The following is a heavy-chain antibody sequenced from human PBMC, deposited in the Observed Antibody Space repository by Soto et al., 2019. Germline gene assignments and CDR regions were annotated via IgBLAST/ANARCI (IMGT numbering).Heavy chain of an antibody. Sequence: QVQLVQSGAEVKKPGASVKVSCKVSGYTLTELSMHWVRQAPGKGLAWMGGFDPEDGETIYAQKFQGRVTMTEDTSTDTAYMELSSLRSEDTAVYYCATNIVATMAYYYYYGMDVWGQGTTVTVSS. V-gene: IGHV1-24*01. J-gene: IGHJ6*02. CDR3: ATNIVATMAYYYYYGMDV. D-gene: IGHD5-12*01. CDR1: GYTLTELS. CDR2: FDPEDGET.